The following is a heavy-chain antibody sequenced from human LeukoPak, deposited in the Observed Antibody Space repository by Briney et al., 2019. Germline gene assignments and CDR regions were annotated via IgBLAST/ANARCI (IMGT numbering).Heavy chain of an antibody. V-gene: IGHV3-7*01. Sequence: GGSLRLSCEASGFIFSTYWMTWVRQAPGKGLEWVANIKQDGSEKHYVDSVKGRFTISRDNAKNSLYLQRNSLRAEDTAVYYCAREIIVTTFPDYWGQGTLVTVSS. J-gene: IGHJ4*02. CDR1: GFIFSTYW. CDR2: IKQDGSEK. D-gene: IGHD4-11*01. CDR3: AREIIVTTFPDY.